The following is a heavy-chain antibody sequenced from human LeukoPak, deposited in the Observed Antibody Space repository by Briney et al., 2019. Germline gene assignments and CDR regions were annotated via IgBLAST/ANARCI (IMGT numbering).Heavy chain of an antibody. D-gene: IGHD3-9*01. CDR2: ISGSGGST. CDR1: GFTFSSYA. J-gene: IGHJ3*02. Sequence: PGGSLRLSCAASGFTFSSYAISWVRQAPGNGLEWVSAISGSGGSTYYAASVTDQFTISRDNTTNTLYLPMNSLRAEDTAVYYCAKTVLRYPTGDAFDIWGQGTMVTVSS. CDR3: AKTVLRYPTGDAFDI. V-gene: IGHV3-23*01.